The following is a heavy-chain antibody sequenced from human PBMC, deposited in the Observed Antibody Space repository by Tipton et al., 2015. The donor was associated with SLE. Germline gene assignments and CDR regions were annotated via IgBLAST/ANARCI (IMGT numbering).Heavy chain of an antibody. CDR3: ARARLGTAFDI. CDR1: GFTVSSNY. V-gene: IGHV3-53*04. Sequence: PLRLSCAASGFTVSSNYMSWVRQAPGKGLEWVSVIYSGGSTYYADSVKGRLTISRHNSKNTLYLQMNSLRAEDTAVYYCARARLGTAFDIWGQGTMVTVSS. CDR2: IYSGGST. J-gene: IGHJ3*02. D-gene: IGHD7-27*01.